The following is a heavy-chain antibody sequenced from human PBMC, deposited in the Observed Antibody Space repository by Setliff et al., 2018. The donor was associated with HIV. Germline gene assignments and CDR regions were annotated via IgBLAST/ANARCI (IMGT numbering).Heavy chain of an antibody. CDR3: AREGYYDSSGYSAFDY. J-gene: IGHJ4*02. Sequence: PSETLSLTCTVSGGPISTYYWNWIRQPPGKGLEWIGYIYSSGSTNYNPSLKSRVTISVDTSKNQFSLKLSSVTAADTAVYYCAREGYYDSSGYSAFDYWGQGTLVTAPQ. CDR1: GGPISTYY. D-gene: IGHD3-22*01. CDR2: IYSSGST. V-gene: IGHV4-59*01.